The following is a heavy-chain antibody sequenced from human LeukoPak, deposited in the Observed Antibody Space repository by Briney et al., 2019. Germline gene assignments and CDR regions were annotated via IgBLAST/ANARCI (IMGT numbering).Heavy chain of an antibody. V-gene: IGHV3-53*01. J-gene: IGHJ4*02. CDR2: IYSGGST. CDR3: AREDILTGFDY. Sequence: GGSLRLSCAASGFTVSSNYMSWVRQAPGRGLEWVSVIYSGGSTYYADSVKGRFTISRDNSKNTLYLQMNSLRAEDTAVYYCAREDILTGFDYWGQGTLVTVSS. CDR1: GFTVSSNY. D-gene: IGHD3-9*01.